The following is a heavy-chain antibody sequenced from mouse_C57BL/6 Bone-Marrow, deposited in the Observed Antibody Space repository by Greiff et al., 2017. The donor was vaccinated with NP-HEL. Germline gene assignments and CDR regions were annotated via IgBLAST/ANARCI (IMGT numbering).Heavy chain of an antibody. CDR1: GYTFTSYW. CDR2: IDPNSGGT. CDR3: ARYYYGSRGWYFDV. D-gene: IGHD1-1*01. Sequence: VQLQQPGADLVKPGASVKLSCKASGYTFTSYWMHWVKQRPGRGLEWIGRIDPNSGGTKFNEKFKTKATLTVDKHSSTAYMQLSSLTSEDSAVYYCARYYYGSRGWYFDVWGTGTTVTVSS. V-gene: IGHV1-72*01. J-gene: IGHJ1*03.